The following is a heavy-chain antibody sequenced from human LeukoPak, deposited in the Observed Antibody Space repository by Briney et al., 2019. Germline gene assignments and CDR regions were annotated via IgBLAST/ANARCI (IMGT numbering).Heavy chain of an antibody. Sequence: PGGFLRLSCAASGFTFSNYWMSWVRQAPGKGLEWVASIKEDGSEEYYVDSVRGRFTFSRDNAKNSLYLQMNSLRAEDTALYYCARDLGYCSGIICYSVFDYCGQGALVTVSS. CDR3: ARDLGYCSGIICYSVFDY. J-gene: IGHJ4*02. CDR2: IKEDGSEE. D-gene: IGHD2-15*01. CDR1: GFTFSNYW. V-gene: IGHV3-7*01.